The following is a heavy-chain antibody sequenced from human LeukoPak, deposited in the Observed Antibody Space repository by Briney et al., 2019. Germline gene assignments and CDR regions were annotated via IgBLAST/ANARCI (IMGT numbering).Heavy chain of an antibody. D-gene: IGHD6-19*01. Sequence: ASVKVSCKASGYTFTGYYMHWVRQAPGQGLEWMGWINPNSGGTNYAQKFQGRVTMTRDTSISTAYMELSRLRSDDTAVYYCARGWRRAVAGTGPDYWGQGTLVTVSP. CDR2: INPNSGGT. CDR3: ARGWRRAVAGTGPDY. CDR1: GYTFTGYY. J-gene: IGHJ4*02. V-gene: IGHV1-2*02.